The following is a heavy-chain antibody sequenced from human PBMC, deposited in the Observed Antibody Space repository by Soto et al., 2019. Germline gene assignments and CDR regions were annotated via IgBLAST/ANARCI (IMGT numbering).Heavy chain of an antibody. CDR2: IYYSGST. CDR3: AALMTTVTI. Sequence: SETLSVTCTVSCGSISSYYWSWIRQPPGKGLEWIGYIYYSGSTNYNPSLKSRVTISVDTSKNQFSLKLSSVTAADTAVYYCAALMTTVTIWGQGTLVTVSS. J-gene: IGHJ4*02. V-gene: IGHV4-59*01. CDR1: CGSISSYY. D-gene: IGHD4-17*01.